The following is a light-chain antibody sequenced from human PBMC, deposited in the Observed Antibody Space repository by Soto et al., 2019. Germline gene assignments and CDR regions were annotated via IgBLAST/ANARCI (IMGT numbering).Light chain of an antibody. CDR2: DDG. CDR1: NVGSKG. CDR3: QVWDSRSDHVI. J-gene: IGLJ2*01. Sequence: SYELTQPPSVSVAPGQTARLTCGGDNVGSKGVHWFQQRPGQAPVLVVYDDGGRPSGILARFSGSNSGNTATLTIISVEAGDEADYYCQVWDSRSDHVIFGGGTKLTVL. V-gene: IGLV3-21*02.